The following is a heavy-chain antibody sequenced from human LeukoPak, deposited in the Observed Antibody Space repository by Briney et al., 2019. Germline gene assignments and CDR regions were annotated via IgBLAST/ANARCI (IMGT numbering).Heavy chain of an antibody. Sequence: GGSLRLSCAVSGFTVSSNFMSWVRQAPGKGLEWVSVIYSGGPTYYADSAKGRFTISRDNSKNTLFLQMNSLRAEDTAVYYCARGLRLVAQIDYWGQGTLVTVSS. V-gene: IGHV3-53*01. CDR1: GFTVSSNF. CDR2: IYSGGPT. D-gene: IGHD6-6*01. J-gene: IGHJ4*02. CDR3: ARGLRLVAQIDY.